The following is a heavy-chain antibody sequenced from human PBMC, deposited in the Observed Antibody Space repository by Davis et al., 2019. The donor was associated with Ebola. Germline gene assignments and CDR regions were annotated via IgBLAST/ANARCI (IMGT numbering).Heavy chain of an antibody. CDR2: IGTVYDT. J-gene: IGHJ4*02. V-gene: IGHV3-23*01. CDR3: ASREVGQHNLY. CDR1: GFTFSSHA. D-gene: IGHD2-21*01. Sequence: GGSLRLSCAASGFTFSSHAMYWVRQAPRKGLEWVSIIGTVYDTYYADSVKGRFTISRDNSENALYLQMNSLGAEDTAVYYCASREVGQHNLYWGQGTLVTVSA.